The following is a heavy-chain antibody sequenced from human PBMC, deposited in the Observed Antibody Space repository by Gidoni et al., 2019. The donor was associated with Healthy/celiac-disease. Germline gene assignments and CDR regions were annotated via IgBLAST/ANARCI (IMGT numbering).Heavy chain of an antibody. Sequence: EVQLVESGGGLVQTGGSLRLSCGVSGFIFRNYWMSWVRQAPGKGLEWVDNIKKDGSEKYYVDSGKGRFTIYRDNAKNSLYLKMNSLRAEDTAVYYCGRDAGVVVAGGGWGQGTLVTVSS. J-gene: IGHJ4*02. CDR2: IKKDGSEK. CDR1: GFIFRNYW. CDR3: GRDAGVVVAGGG. V-gene: IGHV3-7*01. D-gene: IGHD2-15*01.